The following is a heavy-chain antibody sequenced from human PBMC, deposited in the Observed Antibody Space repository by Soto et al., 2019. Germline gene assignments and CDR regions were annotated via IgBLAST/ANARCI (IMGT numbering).Heavy chain of an antibody. CDR2: ISYDGSNK. Sequence: QVQLVESGGGVVQPGRSLRLSCAASGFTFSSYGMHWVRQAPGKGLEWVAVISYDGSNKYYADSVKGRFTISRDNSKNTLYLQMNSLRAEDTAVYYCAKGRVTAIPNYYYYYVMDVWGQGTTVTVSS. J-gene: IGHJ6*02. CDR3: AKGRVTAIPNYYYYYVMDV. CDR1: GFTFSSYG. V-gene: IGHV3-30*18. D-gene: IGHD2-21*02.